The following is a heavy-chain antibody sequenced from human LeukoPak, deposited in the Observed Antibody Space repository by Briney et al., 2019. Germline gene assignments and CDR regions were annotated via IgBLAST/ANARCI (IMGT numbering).Heavy chain of an antibody. CDR2: ISYDGSNK. D-gene: IGHD3-22*01. CDR3: ASGFDDSSGYYPL. J-gene: IGHJ4*02. CDR1: GFTFSSYA. V-gene: IGHV3-30-3*01. Sequence: GGSLRLSCAASGFTFSSYAMHWVRQAPGKGLEWVAVISYDGSNKYYADSVKGRFTISRDNSKNTLYLQMNSLRAEDTAVYYCASGFDDSSGYYPLWGQGTLVAVSS.